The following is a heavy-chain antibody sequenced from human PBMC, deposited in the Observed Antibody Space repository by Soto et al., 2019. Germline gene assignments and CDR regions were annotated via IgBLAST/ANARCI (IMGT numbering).Heavy chain of an antibody. Sequence: PSETLSLTCAVYGGSFSGYYCTWIRQPPGKGLGWIGEITRSGSTYYNPSLKSQVTISLDTSKSQFSLRLSSVTAADTTVYYCERGDLAARLSNSGHGTLLTVSS. CDR1: GGSFSGYY. CDR2: ITRSGST. D-gene: IGHD6-6*01. J-gene: IGHJ1*01. CDR3: ERGDLAARLSN. V-gene: IGHV4-34*01.